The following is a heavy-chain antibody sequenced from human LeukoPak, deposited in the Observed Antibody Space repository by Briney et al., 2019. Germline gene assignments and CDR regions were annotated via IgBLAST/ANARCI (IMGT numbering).Heavy chain of an antibody. CDR3: ARGGLTFGGN. V-gene: IGHV4-34*01. CDR2: INHSGST. D-gene: IGHD1-14*01. Sequence: SETLSLTCSVSGGSISSYYWSWIRQPPGKGLEWIGEINHSGSTNYNPSLKSRVTISVDTSKNQFSLKLSSVTAADTAVYYCARGGLTFGGNWGQGTLVTVSS. CDR1: GGSISSYY. J-gene: IGHJ4*02.